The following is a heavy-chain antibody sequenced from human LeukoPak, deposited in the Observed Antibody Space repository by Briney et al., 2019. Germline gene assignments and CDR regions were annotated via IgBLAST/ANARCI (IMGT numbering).Heavy chain of an antibody. CDR2: MSGSGITT. V-gene: IGHV3-23*01. J-gene: IGHJ4*02. Sequence: GGSLRLSCAASGFTFSNYAMSWVRQAPGKGLEWVSGMSGSGITTYYAESVKGRFTVSRDNSLQMSNLRAEDTAVYYCAKDHTIRSFDSWGQGTLVTVSS. CDR3: AKDHTIRSFDS. D-gene: IGHD1-14*01. CDR1: GFTFSNYA.